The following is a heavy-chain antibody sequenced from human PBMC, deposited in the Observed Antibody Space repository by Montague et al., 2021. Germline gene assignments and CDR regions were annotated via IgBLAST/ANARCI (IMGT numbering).Heavy chain of an antibody. CDR2: IGDSGRNT. J-gene: IGHJ4*02. D-gene: IGHD5-24*01. Sequence: LRLSCAASGFTFGSSAMSWVRQAPGKGLEWVSSIGDSGRNTYYADSVKGRFTVSRDNSKNTLYLQMNSLSPEDTAVYYCAKRMAIYKQLYYFDYWGQGALVTVTS. CDR1: GFTFGSSA. V-gene: IGHV3-23*01. CDR3: AKRMAIYKQLYYFDY.